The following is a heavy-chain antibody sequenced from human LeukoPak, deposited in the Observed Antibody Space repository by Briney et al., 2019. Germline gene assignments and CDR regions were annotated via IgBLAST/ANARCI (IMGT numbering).Heavy chain of an antibody. J-gene: IGHJ4*02. D-gene: IGHD4-17*01. V-gene: IGHV3-23*01. CDR3: ARDPNGDYDLDY. Sequence: GGSLRLSCAASGFTFSSYAMSWIRQAPGKGLEWVSTISGSGGSTYYADSVKGRFTISRDNAKNSLYLQMNSLRAEDTAVCYCARDPNGDYDLDYWGQGTLVTVSS. CDR1: GFTFSSYA. CDR2: ISGSGGST.